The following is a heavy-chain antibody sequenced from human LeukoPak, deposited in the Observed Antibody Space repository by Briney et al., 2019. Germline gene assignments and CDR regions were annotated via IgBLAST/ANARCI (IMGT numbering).Heavy chain of an antibody. J-gene: IGHJ4*02. V-gene: IGHV4-39*01. CDR3: ASPYSSRFDY. Sequence: SETLSLTCTVSGGSTSSSSYYWGWIRQPPGKGLEWVGSIYSSGNAYYNPSLKSRVTISVDTSKSQFSLKLTSVTAADTAVYYCASPYSSRFDYWGQGTLVTVSS. CDR1: GGSTSSSSYY. CDR2: IYSSGNA. D-gene: IGHD6-19*01.